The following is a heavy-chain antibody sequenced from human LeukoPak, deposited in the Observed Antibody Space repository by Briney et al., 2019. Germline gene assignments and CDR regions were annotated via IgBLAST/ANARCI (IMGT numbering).Heavy chain of an antibody. CDR3: ARDSSRVRVIDY. Sequence: ASVKVSCKASGYTFTSYDINWVRQATGQGLEWMGWMNPNSGNTGYAQKFQGRVTITRNTSISTAYMELSSLRSEDTAVYYCARDSSRVRVIDYWGQGTLVTVSS. J-gene: IGHJ4*02. V-gene: IGHV1-8*03. D-gene: IGHD4-23*01. CDR1: GYTFTSYD. CDR2: MNPNSGNT.